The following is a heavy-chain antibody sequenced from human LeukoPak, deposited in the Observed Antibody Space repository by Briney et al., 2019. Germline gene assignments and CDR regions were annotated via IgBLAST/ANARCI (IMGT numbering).Heavy chain of an antibody. Sequence: ASVKVSCKASGYTFTSYGISWVRQAPGQGLEWMGWISAYNGNTNYAQKLQGRVTMTTDTSTSTACMELRSLRSDDTAVYYCASHLTAGYFDWLSPNGMDVWGQGTTVTVSS. CDR1: GYTFTSYG. J-gene: IGHJ6*02. CDR3: ASHLTAGYFDWLSPNGMDV. D-gene: IGHD3-9*01. V-gene: IGHV1-18*04. CDR2: ISAYNGNT.